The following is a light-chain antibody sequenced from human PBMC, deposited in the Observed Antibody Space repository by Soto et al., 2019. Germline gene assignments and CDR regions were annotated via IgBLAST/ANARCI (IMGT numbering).Light chain of an antibody. J-gene: IGLJ2*01. CDR2: DVS. CDR3: SSYTSSSTVV. V-gene: IGLV2-14*01. Sequence: QSALTQPASVSGSPGQLITISCTGTSSDVGAYNYVSWYQQHPGKAPKLMIYDVSNRPSGVSNRFSGSKSGNTASLTISGHQAEDEADYYSSSYTSSSTVVFGGGTKLTVL. CDR1: SSDVGAYNY.